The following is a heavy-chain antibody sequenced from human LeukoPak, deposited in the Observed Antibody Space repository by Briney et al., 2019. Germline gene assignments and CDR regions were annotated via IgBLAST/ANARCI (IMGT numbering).Heavy chain of an antibody. Sequence: PSETLSLTCTVSGGSICDYYWSWIRQPRGRGLECIGWIFGSGSTNYNHSHKSRPTISGDTSKNQFSLKLTSATAADTAVYYCAREKDTGSNHAKIRYDIWGQGTMVTVSS. D-gene: IGHD1-26*01. V-gene: IGHV4-59*01. J-gene: IGHJ3*02. CDR3: AREKDTGSNHAKIRYDI. CDR1: GGSICDYY. CDR2: IFGSGST.